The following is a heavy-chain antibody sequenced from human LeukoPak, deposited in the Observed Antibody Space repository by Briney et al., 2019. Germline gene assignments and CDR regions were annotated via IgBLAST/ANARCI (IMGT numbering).Heavy chain of an antibody. CDR2: ISGSGGST. CDR1: GFTFSSYA. V-gene: IGHV3-23*01. D-gene: IGHD1-7*01. CDR3: AKDRSRYNWNLNLYTDY. J-gene: IGHJ4*02. Sequence: GGSLRLSCAASGFTFSSYAMSWVRQAPGKGLEWVSAISGSGGSTYYADSVKGRFTISRDNSKNTLCLQMNSLRAEDTAVYYCAKDRSRYNWNLNLYTDYWGQGTLVTVSS.